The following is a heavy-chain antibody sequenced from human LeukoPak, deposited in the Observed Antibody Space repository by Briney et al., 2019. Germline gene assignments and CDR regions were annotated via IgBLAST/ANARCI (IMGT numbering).Heavy chain of an antibody. V-gene: IGHV4-38-2*02. D-gene: IGHD6-13*01. CDR3: ARAYSSSWYFNWFDP. CDR2: IYNSGST. CDR1: GYSLSSRYF. J-gene: IGHJ5*02. Sequence: SETLSLTCTVSGYSLSSRYFWGWIRQLPGKGLEWIGTIYNSGSTYYNASLESRVTISVDTSKNQFSLKLSSVTAADTAVYYCARAYSSSWYFNWFDPWGQGTLVTVSS.